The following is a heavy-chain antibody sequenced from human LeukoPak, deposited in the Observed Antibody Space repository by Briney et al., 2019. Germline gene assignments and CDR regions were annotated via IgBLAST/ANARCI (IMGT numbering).Heavy chain of an antibody. CDR2: ISYDGSNK. J-gene: IGHJ4*02. CDR3: ARPYAAAGTGDYFDY. Sequence: PGGSLRLSCAASGFTFSSYAMHWVRQAPGKGLEWVAVISYDGSNKYYADSVKGRFTISRDNSKNTLYLQMNSLRAEDTAVYYCARPYAAAGTGDYFDYWGQGTLVTVSS. CDR1: GFTFSSYA. V-gene: IGHV3-30-3*01. D-gene: IGHD6-19*01.